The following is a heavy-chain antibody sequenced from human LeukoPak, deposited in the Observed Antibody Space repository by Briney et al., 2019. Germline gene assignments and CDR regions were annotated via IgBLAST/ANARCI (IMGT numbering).Heavy chain of an antibody. D-gene: IGHD3-16*01. Sequence: ASVKVSCKASGYTCSGYYMHWVRQAPGQGLEWMGWINPNSGGTKYVQKFQGRVTMTRGTSISTAYMELSRLRSDDTAVYYCASGSLASYFDHWGQGTLVTVSS. CDR1: GYTCSGYY. CDR2: INPNSGGT. CDR3: ASGSLASYFDH. J-gene: IGHJ4*02. V-gene: IGHV1-2*02.